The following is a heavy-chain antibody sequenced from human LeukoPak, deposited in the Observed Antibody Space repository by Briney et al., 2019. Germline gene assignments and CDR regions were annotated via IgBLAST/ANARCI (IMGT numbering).Heavy chain of an antibody. CDR1: GYTFTSYG. Sequence: ASVKVSCKTSGYTFTSYGISWVRQAPGQGLEWMGWISAYNGNTDYLQRLQGRVTMTTEPSTNPAYMSLRSLRSDDTAVYYCARGVEYYPSGSYFDYWGQGPLVTVPS. CDR3: ARGVEYYPSGSYFDY. V-gene: IGHV1-18*01. J-gene: IGHJ4*02. D-gene: IGHD3-10*01. CDR2: ISAYNGNT.